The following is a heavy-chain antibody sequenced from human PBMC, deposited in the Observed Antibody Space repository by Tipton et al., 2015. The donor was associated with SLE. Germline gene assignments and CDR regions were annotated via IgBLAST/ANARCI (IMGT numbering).Heavy chain of an antibody. J-gene: IGHJ3*02. V-gene: IGHV4-34*01. CDR3: ARELQQLVAFDI. Sequence: TLSLTCAVYGGSFSGYYWSWIRQPPGKGLEWIGEINHSGSTNYNPSLKSRVTISVDMSKNQFSLKLSSVTAADTAVYYCARELQQLVAFDIWGQGTMVTVSS. CDR2: INHSGST. D-gene: IGHD6-6*01. CDR1: GGSFSGYY.